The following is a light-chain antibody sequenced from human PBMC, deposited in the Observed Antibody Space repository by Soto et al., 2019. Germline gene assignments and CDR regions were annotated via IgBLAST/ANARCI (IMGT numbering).Light chain of an antibody. CDR1: QDINNY. CDR3: QQYENLPYT. CDR2: DAS. Sequence: DIQMTQSPSSLSASVGDRVTITCQASQDINNYINWYQQKPGKAPKLLIYDASNLETGVPSRFSGSGSGTDFTFTISSLQPADTPTYSCQQYENLPYTFGQGTKLEIK. V-gene: IGKV1-33*01. J-gene: IGKJ2*01.